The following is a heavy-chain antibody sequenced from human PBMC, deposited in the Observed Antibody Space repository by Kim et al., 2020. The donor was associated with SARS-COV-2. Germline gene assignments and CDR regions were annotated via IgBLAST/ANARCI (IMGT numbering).Heavy chain of an antibody. D-gene: IGHD2-2*01. J-gene: IGHJ5*02. Sequence: YVKGRFTIARDNSKNTLYLQMNSLRAEDTAVYYCAKSSIVVVPAAMGFDPWGQGTLVTVSS. CDR3: AKSSIVVVPAAMGFDP. V-gene: IGHV3-30*02.